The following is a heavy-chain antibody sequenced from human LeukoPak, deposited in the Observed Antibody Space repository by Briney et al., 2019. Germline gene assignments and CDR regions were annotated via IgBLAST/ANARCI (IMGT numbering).Heavy chain of an antibody. CDR3: ARVGVYCSGGSCYYGMDV. J-gene: IGHJ6*02. V-gene: IGHV1-69*04. Sequence: ASVKVSCKASGGTFSSYAISWVRQAPGQGLEWMGRIISILGIANYAQKFQGRVTITADKSTSTAYMELSSLRSEDTAVYYCARVGVYCSGGSCYYGMDVWGQGTTVTVSS. D-gene: IGHD2-15*01. CDR2: IISILGIA. CDR1: GGTFSSYA.